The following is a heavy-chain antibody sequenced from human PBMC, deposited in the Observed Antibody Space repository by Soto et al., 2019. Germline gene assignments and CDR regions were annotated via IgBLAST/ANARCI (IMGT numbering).Heavy chain of an antibody. CDR3: TTDYVLMVYESGFDY. D-gene: IGHD2-8*01. J-gene: IGHJ4*02. CDR1: GFTFSNAW. V-gene: IGHV3-15*01. Sequence: GGSLRLSCAASGFTFSNAWMSWVRQAPGKGLEWVGRIKSKTDGGTTDYAAPVKGRFTISRDDSKNTLYLQMNSLKTEDTAVYYCTTDYVLMVYESGFDYWGQGTLVTVSS. CDR2: IKSKTDGGTT.